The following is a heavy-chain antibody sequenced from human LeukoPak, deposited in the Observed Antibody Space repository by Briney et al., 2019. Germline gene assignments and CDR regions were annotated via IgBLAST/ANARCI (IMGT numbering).Heavy chain of an antibody. J-gene: IGHJ4*02. CDR1: GGSISSSSYY. Sequence: PSETLSLTCTVSGGSISSSSYYWGWIRRPPGKGLEWIGSIYYSGSTYYNPSLKSRVTISVDTSKNQFSLKLSSVTAADTAVYYCARHSYYYDSSGYYYPMGDYWGQGTLVTVSS. CDR2: IYYSGST. V-gene: IGHV4-39*01. CDR3: ARHSYYYDSSGYYYPMGDY. D-gene: IGHD3-22*01.